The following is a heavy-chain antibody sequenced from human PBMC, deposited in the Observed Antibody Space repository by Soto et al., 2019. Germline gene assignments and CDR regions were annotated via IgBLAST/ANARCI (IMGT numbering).Heavy chain of an antibody. CDR3: ARDLAAVPRAFDY. CDR2: VYYTGTT. V-gene: IGHV4-59*01. Sequence: SYTLSLTCTVSGGSISSYFYIWVRQPPGKGLEWIGSVYYTGTTDYNPSLKSRVTISVDTSKTQFSLNLRSVTAADTAVYYCARDLAAVPRAFDYWGRGTLVTVSS. D-gene: IGHD6-13*01. J-gene: IGHJ4*02. CDR1: GGSISSYF.